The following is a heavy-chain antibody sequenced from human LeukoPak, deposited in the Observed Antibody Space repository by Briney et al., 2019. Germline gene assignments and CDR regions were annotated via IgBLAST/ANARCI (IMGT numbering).Heavy chain of an antibody. Sequence: SVKVSCKASGGTFSNSAISWVRQAPGQGLEWMGRIIPILGIAHYAQKFQGRVTITADKSTSTADMELRSLRSEDTAVYYCVGMRRGYCTGGSCLIFDYWSQGTLASVSS. CDR3: VGMRRGYCTGGSCLIFDY. CDR1: GGTFSNSA. J-gene: IGHJ4*02. V-gene: IGHV1-69*04. CDR2: IIPILGIA. D-gene: IGHD2-15*01.